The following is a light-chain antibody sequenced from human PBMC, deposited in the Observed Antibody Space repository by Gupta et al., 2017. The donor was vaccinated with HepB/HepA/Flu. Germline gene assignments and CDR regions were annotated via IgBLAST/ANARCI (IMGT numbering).Light chain of an antibody. CDR2: AAS. CDR1: QGISSW. CDR3: QHENSFPDT. J-gene: IGKJ5*01. V-gene: IGKV1-12*01. Sequence: DIQMTQSPSSVSASVGDRVTITCRASQGISSWLAWYQQKPGKAPKLLIYAASRVKSGVPSRFSGSGSGTDFTLTISSRQPEDFANYYCQHENSFPDTFGQGTRVDIK.